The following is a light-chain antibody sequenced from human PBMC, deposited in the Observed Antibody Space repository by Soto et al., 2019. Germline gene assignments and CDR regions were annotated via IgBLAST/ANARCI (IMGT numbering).Light chain of an antibody. Sequence: ERVMTQSPATLSVSPGERATLSCRASQSVSSDLAWYQQKPGQAPRLLIYGASTRTTDIPARFGGSGSGTEFTLTISNLQSEDFAVYYCQQYNNWPPFTFGPGTKVDIK. CDR3: QQYNNWPPFT. J-gene: IGKJ3*01. CDR2: GAS. CDR1: QSVSSD. V-gene: IGKV3-15*01.